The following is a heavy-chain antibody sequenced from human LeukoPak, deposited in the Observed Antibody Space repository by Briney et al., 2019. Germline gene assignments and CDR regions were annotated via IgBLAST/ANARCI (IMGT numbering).Heavy chain of an antibody. V-gene: IGHV1-18*01. J-gene: IGHJ5*02. CDR3: ARYGSGSYYGWFEP. CDR2: ISAYNGNT. CDR1: DYTFTSYG. Sequence: GASVKVSCKASDYTFTSYGIRWVRQAPGQGLEWMGWISAYNGNTNYAQKLQGRVTMTTDTSTSTAYMELRSLRSDDTAVYYCARYGSGSYYGWFEPWGQGTQVTVSS. D-gene: IGHD3-10*01.